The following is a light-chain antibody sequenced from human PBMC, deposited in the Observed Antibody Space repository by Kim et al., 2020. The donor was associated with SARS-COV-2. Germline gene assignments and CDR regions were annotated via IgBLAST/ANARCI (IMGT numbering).Light chain of an antibody. V-gene: IGLV3-19*01. Sequence: ALGQTGTITCQGDSLRNYYASWYQQKPGRAPVVVIYGKNNRLSGIPDRFSGSTSGDTASLTITGAQAEDEADYYCNSRDSTTNHLVFGGGTKVTVL. CDR3: NSRDSTTNHLV. J-gene: IGLJ2*01. CDR1: SLRNYY. CDR2: GKN.